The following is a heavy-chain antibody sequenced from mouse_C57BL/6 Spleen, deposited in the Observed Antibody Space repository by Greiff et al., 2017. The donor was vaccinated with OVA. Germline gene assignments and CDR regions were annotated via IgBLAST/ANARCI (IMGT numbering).Heavy chain of an antibody. CDR2: IYPGDGDT. J-gene: IGHJ3*01. CDR3: ASGTAQATWGFAY. Sequence: VKLVESGAELVKPGASVKISCKASGYAFSSYWMNWVKQRPGKGLEWIGQIYPGDGDTNYNGKFKGKATLTADKSSSTAYMQLSSLTSEDSAVYFCASGTAQATWGFAYWGQGTLVTVSA. D-gene: IGHD3-2*02. CDR1: GYAFSSYW. V-gene: IGHV1-80*01.